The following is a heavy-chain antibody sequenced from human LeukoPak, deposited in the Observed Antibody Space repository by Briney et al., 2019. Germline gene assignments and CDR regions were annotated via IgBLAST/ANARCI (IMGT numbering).Heavy chain of an antibody. CDR3: AKDRPNYYDTSGHYYRRNGDC. J-gene: IGHJ4*02. Sequence: GGSLGLSCAASGFTFSIYAMSWVRQAPGKGLEWVSSITSSGAGTYYPDSVKGRFTISRDNSENTLYLQMNSLRAEDTAVYYCAKDRPNYYDTSGHYYRRNGDCWGQGTLVTVS. CDR2: ITSSGAGT. CDR1: GFTFSIYA. D-gene: IGHD3-22*01. V-gene: IGHV3-23*01.